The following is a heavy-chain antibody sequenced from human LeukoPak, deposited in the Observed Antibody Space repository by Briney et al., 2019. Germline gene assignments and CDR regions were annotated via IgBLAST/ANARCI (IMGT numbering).Heavy chain of an antibody. CDR1: GFTFSSYD. CDR3: ARGVGPRRENWQKYSYGYYFDY. CDR2: IGTAGDT. V-gene: IGHV3-13*01. Sequence: GGSLRLSCAASGFTFSSYDMHWVRQATGKGLEWVSAIGTAGDTYYPGSVKGRFTISKENAKNSLYLQMNSLRAGDTAVYYCARGVGPRRENWQKYSYGYYFDYWGQGTLVTVSS. J-gene: IGHJ4*02. D-gene: IGHD5-18*01.